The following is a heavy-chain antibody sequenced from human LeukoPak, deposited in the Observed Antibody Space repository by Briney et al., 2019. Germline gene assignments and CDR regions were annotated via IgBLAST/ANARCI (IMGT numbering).Heavy chain of an antibody. Sequence: SVKVSCKASGYTFTNFGISWVRQAPGQGLEWIGGIIPIFGTANYAQKFQGRVTITADESTSTAYMELSSLRSEDTAVYYCARGKDIVATLFDYWGQGTLVTVSS. CDR1: GYTFTNFG. CDR3: ARGKDIVATLFDY. D-gene: IGHD5-12*01. J-gene: IGHJ4*02. CDR2: IIPIFGTA. V-gene: IGHV1-69*13.